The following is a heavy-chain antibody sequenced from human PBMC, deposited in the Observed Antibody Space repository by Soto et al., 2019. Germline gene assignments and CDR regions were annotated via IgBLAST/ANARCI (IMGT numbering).Heavy chain of an antibody. V-gene: IGHV4-34*01. D-gene: IGHD3-22*01. CDR3: ARGWGYYDSSGSIRTSAFDI. J-gene: IGHJ3*02. Sequence: PSETLSLTCAVYGGSFSGYYWSWIRQPRGKGLEWIGEINHSGSTNYNPSLKSRVTISVDTSKNQFSLKLSSVTAADTAVYYCARGWGYYDSSGSIRTSAFDIWGQGTMVTVSS. CDR2: INHSGST. CDR1: GGSFSGYY.